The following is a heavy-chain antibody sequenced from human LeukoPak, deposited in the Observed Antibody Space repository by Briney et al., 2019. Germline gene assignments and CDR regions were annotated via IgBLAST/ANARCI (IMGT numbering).Heavy chain of an antibody. Sequence: GGSLRLSCAASGFTFSSYGMHWVRQAPGKGLEWVAVISYDGSNKYYADSVKGRFTISRDNSKNTLYLQMNSLRAEDTAVYYCAGLNGYCSGGSCPRVVNYWGQGTLVTVSS. V-gene: IGHV3-30*03. CDR3: AGLNGYCSGGSCPRVVNY. CDR2: ISYDGSNK. J-gene: IGHJ4*02. CDR1: GFTFSSYG. D-gene: IGHD2-15*01.